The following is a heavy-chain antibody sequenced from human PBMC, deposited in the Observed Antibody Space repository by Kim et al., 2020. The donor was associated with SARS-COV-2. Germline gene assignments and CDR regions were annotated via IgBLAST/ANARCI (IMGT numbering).Heavy chain of an antibody. V-gene: IGHV3-30*04. CDR2: ISYDGSNK. Sequence: GGSLRLSCAASGFTFSSYAMHWVRQAPGKGLEWVAVISYDGSNKYYADSVKGRFTISRDNSKNTLYLQMNSLRAEDTAVYYCATLSVVVPAATPLGYYYGMDVWGQGTTVTVSS. J-gene: IGHJ6*02. CDR1: GFTFSSYA. D-gene: IGHD2-2*01. CDR3: ATLSVVVPAATPLGYYYGMDV.